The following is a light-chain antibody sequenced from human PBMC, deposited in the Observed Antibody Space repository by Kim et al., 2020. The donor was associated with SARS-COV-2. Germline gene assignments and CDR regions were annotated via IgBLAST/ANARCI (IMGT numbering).Light chain of an antibody. CDR3: QAWDSSVV. Sequence: VSVSPAQTATITCSADRLGDKYACWYQQKPGQSPVLVIYQDSKRPSGIPERFSGSNSGNTATLTISGTQAMDEADYYCQAWDSSVVFGGGTQLTVL. CDR1: RLGDKY. CDR2: QDS. J-gene: IGLJ2*01. V-gene: IGLV3-1*01.